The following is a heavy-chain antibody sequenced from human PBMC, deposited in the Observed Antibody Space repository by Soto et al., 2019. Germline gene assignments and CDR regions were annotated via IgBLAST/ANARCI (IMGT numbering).Heavy chain of an antibody. D-gene: IGHD5-12*01. J-gene: IGHJ4*02. CDR1: GFTFSSYS. CDR2: ISSSSSTI. CDR3: ARDRALYSGYDYDY. V-gene: IGHV3-48*01. Sequence: GGSLRLSCAASGFTFSSYSMNWVRQAPGKGLEWVSYISSSSSTIYYADSVKGRFTISRDNAKNSLYLQMNSLRAEDTAVYYCARDRALYSGYDYDYWGQGTLVTVSS.